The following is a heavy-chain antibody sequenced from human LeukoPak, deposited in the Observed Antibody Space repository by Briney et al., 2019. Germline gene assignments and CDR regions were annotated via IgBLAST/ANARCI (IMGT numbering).Heavy chain of an antibody. V-gene: IGHV3-21*01. CDR2: ISSSSSYI. D-gene: IGHD3-3*01. CDR3: ARFIYDFWSGYPPYFDY. J-gene: IGHJ4*02. CDR1: GFTFSSYS. Sequence: GGSLRLSCAASGFTFSSYSMNWVRQAPGKGLEWVSSISSSSSYIYYADSVKGRFTISRDNAKNSLYLQMNSLRAEDAAAYYCARFIYDFWSGYPPYFDYWGQGTLVTVSS.